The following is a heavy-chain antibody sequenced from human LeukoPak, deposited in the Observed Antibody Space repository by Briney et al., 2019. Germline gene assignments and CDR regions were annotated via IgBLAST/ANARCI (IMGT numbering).Heavy chain of an antibody. V-gene: IGHV1-2*02. Sequence: ASVKVSCKASGYTFTGYYMHWVRQAPGQGLEWMGWINPNSGGTNYAQKFQGRVTMTRDTYISTAYMELSRLRSDDTAVYYCASSGSGYFTTYDYWGQGTLVTVSS. CDR2: INPNSGGT. J-gene: IGHJ4*02. D-gene: IGHD3-3*01. CDR3: ASSGSGYFTTYDY. CDR1: GYTFTGYY.